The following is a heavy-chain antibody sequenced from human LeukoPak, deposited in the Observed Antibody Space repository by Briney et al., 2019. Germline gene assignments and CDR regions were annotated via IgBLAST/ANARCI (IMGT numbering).Heavy chain of an antibody. CDR3: ARRVTWIQLGYSGYDYYH. V-gene: IGHV1-2*02. D-gene: IGHD5-12*01. CDR1: GYTFTGYY. J-gene: IGHJ5*02. CDR2: INPNSGGT. Sequence: ASVKVSCKASGYTFTGYYMHWVRQAPGQGLEWMGWINPNSGGTNYAQKFQGRVTMTRDTSISTAYMELSRLRSDDTAVYYCARRVTWIQLGYSGYDYYHWGQGTLVTVSS.